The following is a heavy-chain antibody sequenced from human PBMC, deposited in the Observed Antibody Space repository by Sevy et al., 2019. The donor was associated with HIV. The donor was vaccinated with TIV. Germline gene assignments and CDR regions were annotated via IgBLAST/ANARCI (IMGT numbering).Heavy chain of an antibody. V-gene: IGHV3-33*01. CDR3: ARTDTYYDFWSGYSNYYYGMDV. CDR1: GFTFSSYG. J-gene: IGHJ6*02. CDR2: IWYDGSNK. Sequence: GESLKISCAASGFTFSSYGMHWVRQAPGKGLEWVAVIWYDGSNKYYADSVKGRFTISRDNSKNTLYLQMNSLRAEDTAVYYCARTDTYYDFWSGYSNYYYGMDVWGQGTTVTVSS. D-gene: IGHD3-3*01.